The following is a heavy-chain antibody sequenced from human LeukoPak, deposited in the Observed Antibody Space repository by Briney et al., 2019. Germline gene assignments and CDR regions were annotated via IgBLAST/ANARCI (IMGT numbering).Heavy chain of an antibody. J-gene: IGHJ4*02. CDR3: AKDADFGVKGY. V-gene: IGHV3-30*18. Sequence: PGGSLRLSCAASGFTFSSYGMHWVRQAPGKWLGWVAVISYDGSNKYYADSVKGRFTISRDNSKNTLYLQMNSLRAEDTAVYYCAKDADFGVKGYWGQGTLVTVSS. CDR1: GFTFSSYG. D-gene: IGHD3-10*01. CDR2: ISYDGSNK.